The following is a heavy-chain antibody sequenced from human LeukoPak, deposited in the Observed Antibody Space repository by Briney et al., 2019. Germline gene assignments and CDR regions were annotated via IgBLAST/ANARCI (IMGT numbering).Heavy chain of an antibody. V-gene: IGHV4-39*01. D-gene: IGHD6-13*01. CDR3: ARQERGIAAVFDY. J-gene: IGHJ4*02. CDR2: IFYSGST. CDR1: GGSINSRSDY. Sequence: PSETLSLTCPVSGGSINSRSDYWGWIRQPPGKGLEWIGSIFYSGSTYYNPSLKSRVTISVDTSKNQFSLKLSSVTAADTAVYYCARQERGIAAVFDYWGQGTLVTVSS.